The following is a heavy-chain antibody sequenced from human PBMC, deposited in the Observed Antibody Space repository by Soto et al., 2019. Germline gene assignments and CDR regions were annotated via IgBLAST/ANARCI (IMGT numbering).Heavy chain of an antibody. CDR3: AREGYSGYGRDYYYGTDV. V-gene: IGHV6-1*01. CDR2: TYYRSKWYN. D-gene: IGHD5-12*01. CDR1: GDSVSSNSAA. Sequence: PSQTLSLTCAISGDSVSSNSAAWNWIRPSPSRGLEWLGRTYYRSKWYNDYAVSVKSRITINPDTSKNQFSLQLNSVTPEDTAVYYCAREGYSGYGRDYYYGTDVRCQGTTGT. J-gene: IGHJ6*01.